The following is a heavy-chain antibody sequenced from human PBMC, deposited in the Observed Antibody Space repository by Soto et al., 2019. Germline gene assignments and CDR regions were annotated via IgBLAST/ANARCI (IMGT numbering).Heavy chain of an antibody. J-gene: IGHJ3*02. D-gene: IGHD3-3*01. CDR3: ARGASRIFVYAFDI. CDR2: IIPIFGTA. V-gene: IGHV1-69*06. CDR1: GGTFSSYA. Sequence: SVKVSCKASGGTFSSYAISWVRQAPGQGLEWMGGIIPIFGTANYAQKFQGRVTITADKSTSTAYMELSSLRSEDTAVYYGARGASRIFVYAFDIWGQGTMVTVSS.